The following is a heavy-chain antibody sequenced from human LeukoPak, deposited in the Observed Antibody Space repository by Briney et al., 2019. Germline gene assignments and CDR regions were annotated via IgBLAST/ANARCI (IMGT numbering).Heavy chain of an antibody. CDR1: GYTFTSHT. V-gene: IGHV1-3*01. J-gene: IGHJ4*02. CDR3: AREPTTGYFDY. Sequence: GASVKVSCKASGYTFTSHTIHWVRQAPGQRLEWMGWINAGNANTKYSQKLQGRVTITRDTFAYTAYMELSSLKSEDTAVYYCAREPTTGYFDYWGQGTLVTVSS. D-gene: IGHD4-11*01. CDR2: INAGNANT.